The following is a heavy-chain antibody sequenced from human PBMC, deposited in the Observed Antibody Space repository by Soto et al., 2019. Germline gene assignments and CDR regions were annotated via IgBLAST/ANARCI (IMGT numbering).Heavy chain of an antibody. J-gene: IGHJ5*02. CDR2: VICDNGHT. V-gene: IGHV1-18*01. CDR1: GYTFTTHG. CDR3: ARDLGSLRSGTCYREWFDP. Sequence: QVQLVQSGDEVKKPGASVKVSCKASGYTFTTHGISWVRQAPGQGLEWMGWVICDNGHTNDAQSLQGRVTMTTDTSTNTAYMERRSLRSDDTAVYYCARDLGSLRSGTCYREWFDPWGQGTLVTVSS. D-gene: IGHD1-26*01.